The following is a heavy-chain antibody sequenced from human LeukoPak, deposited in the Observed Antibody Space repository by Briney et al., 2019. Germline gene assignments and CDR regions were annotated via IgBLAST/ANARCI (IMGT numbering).Heavy chain of an antibody. J-gene: IGHJ4*02. V-gene: IGHV5-51*01. Sequence: GESLQISCKGSGYSFTSYWIGWVRQMPGKGLEWMGIIYPGDSDTRYSPSFQGQVTISADKSISTAYLQWSSLKASDTAMYYCARIPYYDSSGTGGFDYWGQGTLVTVSS. CDR2: IYPGDSDT. CDR3: ARIPYYDSSGTGGFDY. D-gene: IGHD3-22*01. CDR1: GYSFTSYW.